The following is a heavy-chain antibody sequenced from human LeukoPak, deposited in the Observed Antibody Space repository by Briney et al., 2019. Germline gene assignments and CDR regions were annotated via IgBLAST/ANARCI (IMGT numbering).Heavy chain of an antibody. V-gene: IGHV3-21*01. D-gene: IGHD6-13*01. Sequence: PGGSLRPSCAASGFTFSSYSMNWVRQAPGRGLEWVSSISISSSYIYYADSVKGRFTISKDNAKNSLYLQMTSLKAEDTPVYYCPRSFLSIAAAATDYSGPGTLVTVSS. CDR1: GFTFSSYS. CDR2: ISISSSYI. CDR3: PRSFLSIAAAATDY. J-gene: IGHJ4*02.